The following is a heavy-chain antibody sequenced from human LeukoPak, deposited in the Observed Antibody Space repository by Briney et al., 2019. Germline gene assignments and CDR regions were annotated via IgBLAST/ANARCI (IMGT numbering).Heavy chain of an antibody. Sequence: GGSLRLSCAASGFTSSSYWMSWVRQAPGKGLEWVANIKQDGSEKYYVDSVRGRFTISRDNAKNSLYLQMNSLRAEDTAVYYCARDRGSSGWYEFDYWGQGTLVTVSS. V-gene: IGHV3-7*01. D-gene: IGHD6-19*01. CDR3: ARDRGSSGWYEFDY. CDR2: IKQDGSEK. CDR1: GFTSSSYW. J-gene: IGHJ4*02.